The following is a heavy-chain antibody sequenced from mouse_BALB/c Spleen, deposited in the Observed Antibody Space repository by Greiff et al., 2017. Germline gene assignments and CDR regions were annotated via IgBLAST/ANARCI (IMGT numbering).Heavy chain of an antibody. CDR2: INPYNDGT. CDR3: ARWGYYGSTVFDY. CDR1: GYTFTSYD. Sequence: EVQLQQSGPELVKPGASVKMSCKASGYTFTSYDMHWVKQKPGQGLEWIGYINPYNDGTKYNEKFKGKATLTSDKSSSTAYMELSSLTSEDSAVYCCARWGYYGSTVFDYWGQGTTVTVSA. D-gene: IGHD1-1*01. J-gene: IGHJ2*01. V-gene: IGHV1-14*01.